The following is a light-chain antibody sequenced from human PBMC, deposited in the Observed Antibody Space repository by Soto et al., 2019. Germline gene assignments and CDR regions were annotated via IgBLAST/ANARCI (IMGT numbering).Light chain of an antibody. CDR2: DAS. CDR1: QDITSY. CDR3: QQRNIWPPVT. J-gene: IGKJ5*01. Sequence: DIQMTQSPSSLSASVGDRVTITCQASQDITSYLNWYQHKPGKAPKLLIYDASILEAGVPPRFSGSGSGTDFTLTISSLEPEDSAVYYCQQRNIWPPVTFGQGTRLEIK. V-gene: IGKV1-33*01.